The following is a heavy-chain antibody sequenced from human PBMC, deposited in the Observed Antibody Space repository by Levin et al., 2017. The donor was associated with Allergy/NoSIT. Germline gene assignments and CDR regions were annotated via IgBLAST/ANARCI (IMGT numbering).Heavy chain of an antibody. D-gene: IGHD2-8*01. CDR1: GYIFIDYY. J-gene: IGHJ3*01. CDR2: INPNTGDT. Sequence: PGESLKISCKASGYIFIDYYIHWVRQAPGQGLEWMGWINPNTGDTNYAQKYQGRVTMTRDTSINTASMELRALVSDDTAVYYCAVNRRMVASAGDDAFDFWGQGTMVTVSS. V-gene: IGHV1-2*02. CDR3: AVNRRMVASAGDDAFDF.